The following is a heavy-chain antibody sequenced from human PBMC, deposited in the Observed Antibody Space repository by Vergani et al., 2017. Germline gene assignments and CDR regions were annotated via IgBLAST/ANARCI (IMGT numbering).Heavy chain of an antibody. D-gene: IGHD3-3*01. V-gene: IGHV3-30*19. Sequence: QVQLMESGGGVVQPGKSLRLSRVGSGFIFSDFAIHWVRQAPGKGLEWLSVISYDGNKIYDIKPVKGRFTISRDNSKNTVYLQINSLTTDDTSFYYCARDYYFWSGYYKGFDNWGQGTLVTVSS. CDR3: ARDYYFWSGYYKGFDN. CDR1: GFIFSDFA. J-gene: IGHJ4*02. CDR2: ISYDGNKI.